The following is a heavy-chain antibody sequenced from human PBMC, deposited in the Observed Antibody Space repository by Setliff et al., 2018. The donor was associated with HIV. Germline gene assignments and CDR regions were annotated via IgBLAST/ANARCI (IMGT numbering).Heavy chain of an antibody. D-gene: IGHD1-1*01. J-gene: IGHJ6*02. Sequence: ASVKVSCKASGGTFSSYAISWVRQTPGQGLEWMGGIIPIFGTANYAQKFQGRVTITADESTSTAYMELSSLRSEDTAVYYCARGYDYLYYGMYVWGQGTTVTVSS. CDR1: GGTFSSYA. CDR2: IIPIFGTA. V-gene: IGHV1-69*13. CDR3: ARGYDYLYYGMYV.